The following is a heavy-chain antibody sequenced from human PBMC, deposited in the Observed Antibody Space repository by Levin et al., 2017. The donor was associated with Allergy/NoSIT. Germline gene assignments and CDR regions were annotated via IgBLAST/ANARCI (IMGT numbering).Heavy chain of an antibody. CDR1: GGSISSSSYY. CDR3: ARRHVDTALVSSFDY. V-gene: IGHV4-39*01. Sequence: SQTLSLTCTVSGGSISSSSYYWGWIRQPPGKGLEWIGSIYYSGKTYYNPSLKSRVTIFVDTSKNQFSLKLSSVTAADTAVYYCARRHVDTALVSSFDYWGRGTLVTVSS. J-gene: IGHJ4*02. D-gene: IGHD5-18*01. CDR2: IYYSGKT.